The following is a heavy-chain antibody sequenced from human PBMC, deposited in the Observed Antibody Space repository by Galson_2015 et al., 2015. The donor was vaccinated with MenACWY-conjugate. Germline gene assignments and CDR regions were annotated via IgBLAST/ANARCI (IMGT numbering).Heavy chain of an antibody. D-gene: IGHD3-10*01. CDR2: IYPGDSDT. CDR3: ARQGFGGSSLDY. V-gene: IGHV5-51*01. CDR1: GYTFTSNW. J-gene: IGHJ4*02. Sequence: QSRAKVKKPGESLQISCKGSGYTFTSNWIGWVRQMPGKGLEWMVIIYPGDSDTRYTPSFQGHVTISADKSINTAYLQWGSLEASDTAIYYCARQGFGGSSLDYWGQGTPVAVSS.